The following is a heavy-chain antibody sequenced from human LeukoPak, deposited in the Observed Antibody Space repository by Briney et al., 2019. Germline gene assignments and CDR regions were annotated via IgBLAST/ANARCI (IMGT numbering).Heavy chain of an antibody. CDR1: SGSIASSTW. J-gene: IGHJ1*01. CDR2: INHSGNT. D-gene: IGHD1-26*01. Sequence: SETLSLTCAVSSGSIASSTWWSWVRQPPGKGLEWIGEINHSGNTYYSPSLRSRVTISVDTSDNQFSLTLTSVTAADTAVYCCALGFHDVWELWGQGTLVTVFS. V-gene: IGHV4-4*01. CDR3: ALGFHDVWEL.